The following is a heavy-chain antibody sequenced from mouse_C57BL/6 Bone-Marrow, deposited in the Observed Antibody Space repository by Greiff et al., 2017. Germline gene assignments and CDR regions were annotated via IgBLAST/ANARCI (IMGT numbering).Heavy chain of an antibody. Sequence: DVKLQESGGGLVKPGGSLKLSCAASGFTFSSYAMSWVRQTPEKRLEWVATISDGGSYTYYPDNVKGRFTISRDNAKNNLYLQMSHLKSEDTAMYYCARDGNWFAYWGQGTLVTVSA. V-gene: IGHV5-4*01. CDR2: ISDGGSYT. CDR1: GFTFSSYA. J-gene: IGHJ3*01. CDR3: ARDGNWFAY.